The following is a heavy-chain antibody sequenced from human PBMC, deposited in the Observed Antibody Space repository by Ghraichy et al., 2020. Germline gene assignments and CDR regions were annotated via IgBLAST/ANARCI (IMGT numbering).Heavy chain of an antibody. CDR3: AREIAEVCYGSGIYVCPVDY. CDR1: GYTFTDYY. V-gene: IGHV1-2*06. J-gene: IGHJ4*02. CDR2: INPKSGGT. D-gene: IGHD3-10*01. Sequence: ASVKVSCKASGYTFTDYYMHWVRQAPGQGLEWMGRINPKSGGTNYAQKFQGRVTMTRDTSINTAYMDLSRLQSDDTAVYSCAREIAEVCYGSGIYVCPVDYWGQGTLVTVSS.